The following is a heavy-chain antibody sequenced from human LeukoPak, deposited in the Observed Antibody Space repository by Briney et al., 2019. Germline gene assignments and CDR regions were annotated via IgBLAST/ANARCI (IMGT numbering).Heavy chain of an antibody. CDR2: ISSSSSYI. V-gene: IGHV3-21*01. J-gene: IGHJ4*02. CDR1: GFTFSSYA. D-gene: IGHD3-22*01. Sequence: GGSLRLSCAASGFTFSSYAMSWVRQAPGKGLEWVSSISSSSSYIYYADSVKGRFTISRDNAKNSLYLQMNSLRAEDTAVYYCARRVVVTLYYFDYWGQGTLVTVSS. CDR3: ARRVVVTLYYFDY.